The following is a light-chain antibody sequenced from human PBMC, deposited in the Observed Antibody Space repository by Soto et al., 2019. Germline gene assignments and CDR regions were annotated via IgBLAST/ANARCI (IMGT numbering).Light chain of an antibody. CDR3: QQYATSPIT. V-gene: IGKV3-20*01. CDR1: QSVSSDY. CDR2: GAS. Sequence: ETVLTQYTGTLSLSPGERATLSCRSSQSVSSDYLAWYQQTPGQAPRLLIYGASRRATGIPDRFSGSGSGTDFTLTISRLEPEDFAVYHCQQYATSPITFGQGTRLEIK. J-gene: IGKJ5*01.